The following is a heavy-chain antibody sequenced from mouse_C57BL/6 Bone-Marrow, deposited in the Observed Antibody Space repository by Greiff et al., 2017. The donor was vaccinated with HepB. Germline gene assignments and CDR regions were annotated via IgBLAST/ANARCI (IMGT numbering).Heavy chain of an antibody. CDR3: ARVYYGSTNYFDY. CDR2: INPSNGGT. V-gene: IGHV1-53*01. Sequence: VQLQQPGTELVKPGASVKLSCKASGYTFTSYWMHWVKQRPGPGLEWIGNINPSNGGTNYNEKFKSKATLTVDKSSSTAYMQLSSLTSEDSAVYYCARVYYGSTNYFDYWGQGTTLTVSS. J-gene: IGHJ2*01. D-gene: IGHD1-1*01. CDR1: GYTFTSYW.